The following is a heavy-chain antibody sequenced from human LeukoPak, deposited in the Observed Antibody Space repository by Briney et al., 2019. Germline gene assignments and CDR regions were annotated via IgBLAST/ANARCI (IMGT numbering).Heavy chain of an antibody. CDR3: AKGQITMVRGVSRFDY. D-gene: IGHD3-10*01. V-gene: IGHV3-9*01. CDR2: ISWNSGSI. J-gene: IGHJ4*02. Sequence: GRSLRLSCAASGFTFDEYAKHWVRQAPGKGLEWVSGISWNSGSIGYADSVKGRFTISRDNAKNSLYLQMNSLRAEDTALYYCAKGQITMVRGVSRFDYWGQGTLVTVSS. CDR1: GFTFDEYA.